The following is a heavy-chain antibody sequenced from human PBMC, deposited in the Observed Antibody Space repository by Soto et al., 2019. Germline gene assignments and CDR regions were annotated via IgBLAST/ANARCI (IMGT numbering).Heavy chain of an antibody. Sequence: SETLSLTCTVSGGAISSYYWSWIRQPPGKGLEWIGYIYYSGSTNYNPSLKSRVTISVDTSKNQFSLKLSSVTAADTAVYYCARDRGYYYGMDVWGQGTTVTVSS. CDR1: GGAISSYY. V-gene: IGHV4-59*01. D-gene: IGHD1-26*01. CDR3: ARDRGYYYGMDV. J-gene: IGHJ6*02. CDR2: IYYSGST.